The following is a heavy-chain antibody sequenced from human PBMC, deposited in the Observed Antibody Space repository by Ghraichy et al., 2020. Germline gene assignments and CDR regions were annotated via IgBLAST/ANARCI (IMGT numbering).Heavy chain of an antibody. Sequence: SETLSLTCAVYGGSFSGYYWSWIRQPPGKGLEWIGEINHSGSTNYNPSLKSRVTISVDTSKNQFSLKLSSVTAADTAVYYCARGYGIVETFDYWGQGTLVTVSS. CDR1: GGSFSGYY. V-gene: IGHV4-34*01. D-gene: IGHD3-22*01. CDR3: ARGYGIVETFDY. CDR2: INHSGST. J-gene: IGHJ4*02.